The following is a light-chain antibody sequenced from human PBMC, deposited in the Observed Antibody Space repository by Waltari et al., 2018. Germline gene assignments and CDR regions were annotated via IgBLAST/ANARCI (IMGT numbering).Light chain of an antibody. CDR2: EGS. V-gene: IGLV2-8*01. CDR3: SASAVGNSVL. J-gene: IGLJ2*01. CDR1: SSDVGAYQF. Sequence: QSALTQPPSASGSPGQSVTISCTGTSSDVGAYQFVSWYRQYPGKAPKLIIYEGSKRPQWVRDRFSGSKAGNTASLSVSGLLIEDEGDYYCSASAVGNSVLFGGGTRLTVL.